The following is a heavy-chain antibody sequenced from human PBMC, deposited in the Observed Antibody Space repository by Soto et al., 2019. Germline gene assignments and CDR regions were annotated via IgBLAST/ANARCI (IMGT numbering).Heavy chain of an antibody. J-gene: IGHJ3*02. CDR3: ARERYFDWLLFPRGAFDI. Sequence: SETLSLTCTVSGGSVSSDYWSWIRQPPGKGLEWIGYIYYSGSANYNPSLKSRVTISVDTSKNQFSLKLSSVTAADTAVYYCARERYFDWLLFPRGAFDIWGQGTMVTVSS. V-gene: IGHV4-59*02. D-gene: IGHD3-9*01. CDR2: IYYSGSA. CDR1: GGSVSSDY.